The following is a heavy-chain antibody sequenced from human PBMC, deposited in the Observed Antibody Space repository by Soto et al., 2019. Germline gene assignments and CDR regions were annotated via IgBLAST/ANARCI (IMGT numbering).Heavy chain of an antibody. CDR3: ARQSGDYGDYYFDY. Sequence: QLQLQESGPGLVKPSETLSLTCTVSGGSISSSSHFWVWIRQHPGKGLEWIGSVYYSGSTYYNPSLKSRVTISVDTSKNQFSLKLSSVTAVDTAMYYCARQSGDYGDYYFDYWGQGTLVTVSS. CDR2: VYYSGST. V-gene: IGHV4-39*01. J-gene: IGHJ4*02. D-gene: IGHD4-17*01. CDR1: GGSISSSSHF.